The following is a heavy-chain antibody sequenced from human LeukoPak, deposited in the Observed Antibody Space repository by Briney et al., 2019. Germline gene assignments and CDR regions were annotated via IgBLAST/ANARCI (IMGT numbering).Heavy chain of an antibody. V-gene: IGHV4-59*01. J-gene: IGHJ3*02. CDR1: GGSISTYY. Sequence: SETLSLTCTVSGGSISTYYWIWLRQPPGKVLGWIGYIYYSGSTNYNPSLKSRVSISVDTSKNQLSLKLSSVTPADTAVYYCARAGRGTGIAASPIWGQGTMVTVSS. CDR2: IYYSGST. D-gene: IGHD6-25*01. CDR3: ARAGRGTGIAASPI.